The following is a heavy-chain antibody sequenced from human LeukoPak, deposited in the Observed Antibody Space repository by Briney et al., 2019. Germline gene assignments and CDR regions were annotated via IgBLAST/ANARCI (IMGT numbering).Heavy chain of an antibody. J-gene: IGHJ4*02. V-gene: IGHV3-66*01. D-gene: IGHD6-19*01. Sequence: GGSLRLSCAASGFTVSSNYMSWVRQAPGKGLEWVSVICSGGSTYYADSVKGRFTISRDNSKNTLYLQMNSLRAEDTAVYYCARDKEWLAFDYWGQGTLVTVSS. CDR2: ICSGGST. CDR1: GFTVSSNY. CDR3: ARDKEWLAFDY.